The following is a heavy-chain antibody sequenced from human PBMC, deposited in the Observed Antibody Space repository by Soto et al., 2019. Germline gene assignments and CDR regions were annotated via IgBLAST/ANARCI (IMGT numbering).Heavy chain of an antibody. D-gene: IGHD2-15*01. Sequence: ASETLSLTCAVYGGSFSGYYWSWIRQPPGKGLEWIGEINHSGSTNYNPSLKSRVTISVDTSKNQFSLKLSSVTAADTAVYYCARGVVERYCSGGSCYAETNWFDPWGQGTLVTVSS. V-gene: IGHV4-34*01. CDR1: GGSFSGYY. J-gene: IGHJ5*02. CDR2: INHSGST. CDR3: ARGVVERYCSGGSCYAETNWFDP.